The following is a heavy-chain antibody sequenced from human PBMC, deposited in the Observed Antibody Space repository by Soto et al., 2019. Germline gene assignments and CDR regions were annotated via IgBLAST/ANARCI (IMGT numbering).Heavy chain of an antibody. V-gene: IGHV3-48*01. J-gene: IGHJ6*02. CDR3: AKDGYDILTGYAYYYGMDV. Sequence: GGSLRLSCAPSGFTLPGYSMNWVRQAPGKGLEWVSYISSSSDTIYYADSVKGRFTISRDNSKNTLYLQMNSLRAEDTAVYYCAKDGYDILTGYAYYYGMDVWGQGTTVTVSS. CDR2: ISSSSDTI. CDR1: GFTLPGYS. D-gene: IGHD3-9*01.